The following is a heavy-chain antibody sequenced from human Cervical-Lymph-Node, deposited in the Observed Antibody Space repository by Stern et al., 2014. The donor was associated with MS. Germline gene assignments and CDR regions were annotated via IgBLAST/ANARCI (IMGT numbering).Heavy chain of an antibody. CDR3: ARGKARGGLTWFDP. D-gene: IGHD3-16*01. CDR2: INHSGNT. J-gene: IGHJ5*02. Sequence: QVQLQQWGAGLVKPSETLSLTCAMSGGSFGGYHWTWIPQSPGKGLEWIGGINHSGNTDYNPSLKSRVTISLGTSENQFSLRLHSVTAADTAMYYCARGKARGGLTWFDPWGQGTLVTVSS. V-gene: IGHV4-34*01. CDR1: GGSFGGYH.